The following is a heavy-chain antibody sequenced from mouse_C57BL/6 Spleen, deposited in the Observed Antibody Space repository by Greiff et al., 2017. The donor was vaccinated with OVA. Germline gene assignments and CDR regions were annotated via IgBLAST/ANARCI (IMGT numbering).Heavy chain of an antibody. CDR1: GFTFSDFY. Sequence: EVKLVESGGGLVQSGRSLRLSCATSGFTFSDFYMEWVRQAPGKGLEWIAASRNKANDYTTEYSASVKGRFIVSRDTSQSILYLQMNALRAEDTAIYDCARDAGGYWYFDVWGTGTTVTVSS. CDR2: SRNKANDYTT. J-gene: IGHJ1*03. D-gene: IGHD1-1*02. V-gene: IGHV7-1*01. CDR3: ARDAGGYWYFDV.